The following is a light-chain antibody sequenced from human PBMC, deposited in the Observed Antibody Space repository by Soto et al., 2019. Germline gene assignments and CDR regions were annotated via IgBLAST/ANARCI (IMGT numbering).Light chain of an antibody. CDR1: SSDVGGYNY. CDR2: DVS. V-gene: IGLV2-14*03. J-gene: IGLJ2*01. Sequence: QSALTQPASVSGSPGQSITISCTGTSSDVGGYNYVSWYQHHPGKAPKLMIYDVSNRPSGVSNRFSGSKSGNTASLTISGPQPEDEADYDHSSHTTSSTLGVFGGGT. CDR3: SSHTTSSTLGV.